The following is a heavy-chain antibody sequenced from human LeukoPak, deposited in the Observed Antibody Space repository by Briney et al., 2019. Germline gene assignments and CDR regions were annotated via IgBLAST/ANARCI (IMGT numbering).Heavy chain of an antibody. Sequence: GGSLRLSCAASGFTFSSYSMNWVRQAPGKGLEWVSSISSSSSYIYYADSVKGRFTISRDNAKNSLYLQMNSLRAEDTAVYYRARDLVNWNHSPFDYWGQGTLVTVSS. CDR3: ARDLVNWNHSPFDY. V-gene: IGHV3-21*01. CDR1: GFTFSSYS. CDR2: ISSSSSYI. J-gene: IGHJ4*02. D-gene: IGHD1-14*01.